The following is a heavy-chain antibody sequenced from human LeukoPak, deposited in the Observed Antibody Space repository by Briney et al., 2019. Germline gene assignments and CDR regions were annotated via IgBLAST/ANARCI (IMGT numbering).Heavy chain of an antibody. V-gene: IGHV3-23*01. Sequence: GGSLRLSCAASGFTFSSYAMSWVRQAPGKGLEWVLAISGSGGSTYYADSVKGRFTISRDSSKNTLYLQMNSLRAEDTAVYYCAKDLHSEDIAWGQGTLVTVSS. CDR1: GFTFSSYA. CDR2: ISGSGGST. CDR3: AKDLHSEDIA. D-gene: IGHD5-12*01. J-gene: IGHJ5*02.